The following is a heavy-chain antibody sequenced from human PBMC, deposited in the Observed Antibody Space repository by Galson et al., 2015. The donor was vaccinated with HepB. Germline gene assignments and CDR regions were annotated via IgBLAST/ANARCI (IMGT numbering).Heavy chain of an antibody. D-gene: IGHD1-26*01. CDR3: ARGVGATRTAFDY. CDR1: GFTFSDYY. CDR2: ISSSSSYT. V-gene: IGHV3-11*06. Sequence: SLRLSCAASGFTFSDYYMSWIRQAPGKGLEWVSYISSSSSYTNYADSVKGRFTISRDNAKNSLYLQMNSLRAEDTAVYYCARGVGATRTAFDYWGQGTLVTVSS. J-gene: IGHJ4*02.